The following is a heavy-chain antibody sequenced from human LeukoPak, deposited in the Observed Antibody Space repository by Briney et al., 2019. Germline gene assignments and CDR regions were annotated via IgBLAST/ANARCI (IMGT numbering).Heavy chain of an antibody. Sequence: GGSLRLSCAASGFTSSTYGIHWVRQAPGKGLQWVTFIRSDGSDKYYADSVKGRFTISRDSSKYTVFLQMNSLRPEDTAVYYCAREGYSPRDGYNFNFDYWGQGTLVTVSS. CDR2: IRSDGSDK. V-gene: IGHV3-30*02. CDR3: AREGYSPRDGYNFNFDY. CDR1: GFTSSTYG. J-gene: IGHJ4*02. D-gene: IGHD5-24*01.